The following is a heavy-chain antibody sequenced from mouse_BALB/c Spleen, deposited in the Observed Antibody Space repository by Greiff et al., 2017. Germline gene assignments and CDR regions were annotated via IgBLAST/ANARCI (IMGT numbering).Heavy chain of an antibody. J-gene: IGHJ3*01. CDR2: IYPGNSDT. Sequence: EVQLQQSGTVLARPGASVKMSCKASGYTFTSYWMHWVKQRPGQGLEWIGAIYPGNSDTSYNQKFKGKAKLTAVTSTSTAYMELSSLTNEDSAVYYCTRVGSSHEAWFAYWGQGTLVTVSA. V-gene: IGHV1-5*01. CDR3: TRVGSSHEAWFAY. CDR1: GYTFTSYW. D-gene: IGHD1-1*01.